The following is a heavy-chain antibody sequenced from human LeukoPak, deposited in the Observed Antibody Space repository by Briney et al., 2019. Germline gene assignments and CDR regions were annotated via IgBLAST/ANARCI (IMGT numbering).Heavy chain of an antibody. J-gene: IGHJ6*02. D-gene: IGHD2-8*01. CDR2: INPSGGST. CDR1: GYTFTSYY. V-gene: IGHV1-46*01. Sequence: GASVKVPCKASGYTFTSYYMHWVRQAPGQGLEWMGIINPSGGSTSYAQKFQGRVTMTRDTSTSTVYMELSSLRSEDTAVYYCAREYCTNGVCYTTPDLYYYYYGMDVWGQGTTVTVSS. CDR3: AREYCTNGVCYTTPDLYYYYYGMDV.